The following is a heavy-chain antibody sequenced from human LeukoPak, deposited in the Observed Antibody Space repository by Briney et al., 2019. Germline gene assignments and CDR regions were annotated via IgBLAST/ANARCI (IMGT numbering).Heavy chain of an antibody. CDR1: GFTFSDYW. V-gene: IGHV3-74*01. J-gene: IGHJ4*02. Sequence: GGSLRLSCAASGFTFSDYWMHWVRQAPGKGLVWVSIINTDTGGTYYADSVKGRFTISRDNAKNTLYLQMNSLRAEDTAVYYCARGGTISSYYFDYWGQGTLVTVSS. CDR2: INTDTGGT. D-gene: IGHD6-6*01. CDR3: ARGGTISSYYFDY.